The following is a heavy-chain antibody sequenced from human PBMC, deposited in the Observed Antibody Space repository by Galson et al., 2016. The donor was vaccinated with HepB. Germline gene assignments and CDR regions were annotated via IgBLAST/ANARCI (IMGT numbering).Heavy chain of an antibody. J-gene: IGHJ4*02. D-gene: IGHD6-13*01. V-gene: IGHV3-7*03. CDR1: GFSLRNHW. Sequence: SLRLSCAASGFSLRNHWMSWVRQAPGKGLEWVANINQDGSVVKYVDSVKGRFTIFKDNAKNSLYLQLNSLSAEDTAMFYCARIAADGSTFDYWGQGTLVTVSS. CDR2: INQDGSVV. CDR3: ARIAADGSTFDY.